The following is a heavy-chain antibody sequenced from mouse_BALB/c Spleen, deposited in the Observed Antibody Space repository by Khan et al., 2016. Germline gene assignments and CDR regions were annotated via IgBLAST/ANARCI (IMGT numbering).Heavy chain of an antibody. CDR1: GDSITSGY. Sequence: EVQLQESGPSLVKPSQTLSLTCSVTGDSITSGYWNWIRKFPGNKLEYMGYISYSVSTYFNPSLKCRISITRHTSKNQYYLQLNPATTEDAATYYCATYDGYLFDYWGRATTLTISS. CDR3: ATYDGYLFDY. D-gene: IGHD2-3*01. V-gene: IGHV3-8*02. CDR2: ISYSVST. J-gene: IGHJ2*01.